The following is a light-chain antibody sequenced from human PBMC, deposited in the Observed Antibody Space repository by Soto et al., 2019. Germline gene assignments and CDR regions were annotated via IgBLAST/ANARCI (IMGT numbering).Light chain of an antibody. V-gene: IGLV2-14*01. J-gene: IGLJ2*01. CDR2: EVT. CDR1: SSDIGAYTY. Sequence: QSALTQPASVSGSPGQSITISCTGTSSDIGAYTYVSWYQHHPGKAPQLMIYEVTKRPSGVSDRFSGSKSGDTASLTISGLQTDDEADYYCSSFTSSNTPVVFGGGTKVTVL. CDR3: SSFTSSNTPVV.